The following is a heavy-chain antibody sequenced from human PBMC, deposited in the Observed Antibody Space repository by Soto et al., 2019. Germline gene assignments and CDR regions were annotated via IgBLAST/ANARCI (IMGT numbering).Heavy chain of an antibody. CDR2: IYHSGKT. D-gene: IGHD3-10*01. Sequence: SETLSLTCTVSGGSISSGDYYWSWIRQPPGKGLEWIGSIYHSGKTYYNPSLKSRVTLSVDTSKNQFSLKLSSVTAADTAIYYCALHTFYFGHSPQYNNWFDPWGQGTLVTVSS. CDR3: ALHTFYFGHSPQYNNWFDP. J-gene: IGHJ5*02. V-gene: IGHV4-39*07. CDR1: GGSISSGDYY.